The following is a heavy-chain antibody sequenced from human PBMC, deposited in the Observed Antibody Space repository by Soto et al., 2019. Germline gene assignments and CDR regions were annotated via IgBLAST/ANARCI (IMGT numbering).Heavy chain of an antibody. CDR2: IYPGDSDT. Sequence: DSLKISCKGSGYTCTSYWIAWVRQMPGKGLEWMGIIYPGDSDTRYSPSFQGQVSISADKSISTAYLQWSSLKASDPAMYYCARQHGSALYYFDYSGQRPLVTVPS. D-gene: IGHD6-19*01. V-gene: IGHV5-51*01. CDR3: ARQHGSALYYFDY. CDR1: GYTCTSYW. J-gene: IGHJ4*02.